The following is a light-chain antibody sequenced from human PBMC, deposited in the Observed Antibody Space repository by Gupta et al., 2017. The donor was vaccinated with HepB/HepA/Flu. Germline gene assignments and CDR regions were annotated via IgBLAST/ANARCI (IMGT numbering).Light chain of an antibody. J-gene: IGKJ5*01. CDR2: AAS. V-gene: IGKV1-16*01. CDR1: QGINIY. Sequence: DIQMTQSPSSLSASVGDRVTINCRASQGINIYLAWFQQKPGKAPKSLIYAASNLQSGVPSRFSGSGSGTEFTLTISSLQPEDFATYYCQQYESYPLTFGQGTRLDIK. CDR3: QQYESYPLT.